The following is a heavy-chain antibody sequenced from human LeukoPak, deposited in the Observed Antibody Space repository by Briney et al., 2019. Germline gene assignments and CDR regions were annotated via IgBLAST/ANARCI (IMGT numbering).Heavy chain of an antibody. V-gene: IGHV3-7*02. CDR1: GFSFREHW. CDR2: IKEDGNED. CDR3: TRGDRGYAESLY. J-gene: IGHJ4*02. Sequence: PGGSLRLSCTVSGFSFREHWMSWVRQAPGKGLEWVGNIKEDGNEDYYVDSVEGRLVIFRDNAKNSLYLQMHSLRAEDTAVYYCTRGDRGYAESLYWGRGTLVTVSS. D-gene: IGHD5-12*01.